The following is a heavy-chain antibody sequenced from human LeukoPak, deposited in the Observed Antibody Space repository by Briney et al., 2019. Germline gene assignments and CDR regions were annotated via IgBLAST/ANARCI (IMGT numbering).Heavy chain of an antibody. V-gene: IGHV3-7*01. J-gene: IGHJ4*02. CDR2: INEGGGEK. Sequence: GGSLRLSCAVSGFSFSTYWMSWVRQAPGKGLEWVANINEGGGEKYHVDSVEGRFTISRDNRRNSLYLQMTSLSAEDTAVYYCARASDVGTTDYWGQGTLVAVSS. CDR1: GFSFSTYW. D-gene: IGHD1-7*01. CDR3: ARASDVGTTDY.